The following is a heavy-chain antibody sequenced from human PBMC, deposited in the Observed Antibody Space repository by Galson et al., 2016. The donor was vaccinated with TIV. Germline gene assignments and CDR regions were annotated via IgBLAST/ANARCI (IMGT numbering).Heavy chain of an antibody. CDR1: GYRFATSW. V-gene: IGHV5-51*01. D-gene: IGHD2-8*02. CDR3: ASLGYCTGDNFLAYDAFAL. J-gene: IGHJ3*01. CDR2: IYPGDSDT. Sequence: QSGAEVKEPGESLKISCKGSGYRFATSWIGWVRQTPGKGLEWMGIIYPGDSDTRYSRSFDGQVTISADKSSKTAYLHWSSLKASDTAMLSCASLGYCTGDNFLAYDAFALRGQGTMVTRSA.